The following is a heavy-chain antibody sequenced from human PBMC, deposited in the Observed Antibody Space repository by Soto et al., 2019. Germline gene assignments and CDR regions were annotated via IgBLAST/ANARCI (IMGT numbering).Heavy chain of an antibody. Sequence: EVQLVESGGGLVQPGRSLRLSCAASGFTFDDYAMHWVRQAPGKGLEWVSGISWNSGSIGYADSVKGRFTISRDNAKNSLYLQMNSLRAEDTALYYCAKDPGGGDYYYYYMDVCGKGTTVTVSS. J-gene: IGHJ6*03. CDR3: AKDPGGGDYYYYYMDV. CDR1: GFTFDDYA. D-gene: IGHD3-10*01. V-gene: IGHV3-9*01. CDR2: ISWNSGSI.